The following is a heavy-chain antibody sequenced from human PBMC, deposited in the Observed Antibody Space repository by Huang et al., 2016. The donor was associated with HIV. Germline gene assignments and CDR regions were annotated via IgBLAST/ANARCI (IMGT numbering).Heavy chain of an antibody. J-gene: IGHJ4*02. Sequence: QVQLVQSGAEVKKPGSSVKVSCKASGGTFSSYAISWVRQAPGQGLEWRGGIIPSLGTANYAQKFKGRVTITADESTSTAYMELSSLRSEDTAVYYCARARGYYDSSVSYYFDYWGQGTLVTVSS. V-gene: IGHV1-69*13. CDR1: GGTFSSYA. CDR3: ARARGYYDSSVSYYFDY. D-gene: IGHD3-22*01. CDR2: IIPSLGTA.